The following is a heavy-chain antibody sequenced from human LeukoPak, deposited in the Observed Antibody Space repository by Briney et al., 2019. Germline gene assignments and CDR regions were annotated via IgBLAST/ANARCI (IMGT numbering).Heavy chain of an antibody. V-gene: IGHV4-39*07. D-gene: IGHD1-26*01. J-gene: IGHJ6*03. Sequence: KPSETLSLTCTVSGGSISSSSYYWGWIRQPPGKGLEWIGSIYYSGSTYYNPSLKSRVTISVDTSKNQFSLKLSSVTAADTAVYYCARGAPSGSYYYTYYYYYYMDVWGKGTTVTISS. CDR1: GGSISSSSYY. CDR2: IYYSGST. CDR3: ARGAPSGSYYYTYYYYYYMDV.